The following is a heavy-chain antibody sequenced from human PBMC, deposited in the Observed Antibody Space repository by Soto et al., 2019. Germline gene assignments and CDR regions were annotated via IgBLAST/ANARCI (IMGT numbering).Heavy chain of an antibody. CDR2: IKEDETEK. CDR1: GFTFSDYW. CDR3: ARGGFYSFT. D-gene: IGHD1-26*01. Sequence: PGGSLRLSCAASGFTFSDYWMMWVRQAPGKGLEWVANIKEDETEKNYVESVKGRFTISRDNAKNALYLQMNNPRVEDTAVYHCARGGFYSFTWGQGTPVTVS. V-gene: IGHV3-7*01. J-gene: IGHJ4*02.